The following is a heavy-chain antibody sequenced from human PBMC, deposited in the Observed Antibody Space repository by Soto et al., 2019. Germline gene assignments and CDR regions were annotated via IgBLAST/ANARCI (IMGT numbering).Heavy chain of an antibody. Sequence: GGSLRLSCAASGFTFSSYAMSWVRQAPGKGLEWVSAISGSGGSTYYADSVKGRFTISRDNSKNTLYLQMNSLRAEDTAVYYCAKDENWITMVRGVITGFDYWGQGTLVTVSS. CDR1: GFTFSSYA. CDR3: AKDENWITMVRGVITGFDY. J-gene: IGHJ4*02. V-gene: IGHV3-23*01. D-gene: IGHD3-10*01. CDR2: ISGSGGST.